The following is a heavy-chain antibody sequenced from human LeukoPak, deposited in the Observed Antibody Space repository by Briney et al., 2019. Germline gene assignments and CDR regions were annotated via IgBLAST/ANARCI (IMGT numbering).Heavy chain of an antibody. CDR1: GFTFSSYA. V-gene: IGHV3-23*01. D-gene: IGHD6-13*01. J-gene: IGHJ6*02. Sequence: PGGSLRLSCAASGFTFSSYAMIWVRQAPGKGLEWVSGTNDSGGSTYYADSVKGRFTISRDNPKNTLYLQMNSLRAEDTAVYYCAKMSSSWTYYYGMDVWGQGTTVTVSS. CDR2: TNDSGGST. CDR3: AKMSSSWTYYYGMDV.